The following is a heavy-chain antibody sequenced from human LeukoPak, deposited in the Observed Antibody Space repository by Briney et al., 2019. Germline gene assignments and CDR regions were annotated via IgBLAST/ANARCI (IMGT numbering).Heavy chain of an antibody. V-gene: IGHV3-30-3*01. D-gene: IGHD6-13*01. CDR3: ARGTYSSSLDY. CDR2: ISYDGSNK. J-gene: IGHJ4*02. Sequence: GRSLRLSCAASGFTFSSYAMHWVRQAPGKGLEWVAVISYDGSNKYYADSVKGRFTISRDNSQNTLYLQMNSLRAEDTAVYYCARGTYSSSLDYWGQGTLVTVSS. CDR1: GFTFSSYA.